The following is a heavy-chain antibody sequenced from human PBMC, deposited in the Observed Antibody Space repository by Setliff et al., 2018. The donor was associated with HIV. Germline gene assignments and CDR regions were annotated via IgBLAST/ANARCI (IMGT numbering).Heavy chain of an antibody. J-gene: IGHJ4*02. V-gene: IGHV3-7*01. CDR1: GFIVSSFW. CDR3: ARGETYAHWPKGDY. CDR2: INEDGSER. Sequence: GGSLRLSCAASGFIVSSFWMNWVRQAPGKGLEWLANINEDGSERNCVDSVKGRFTISKDNAKNSVYLQMNSLRAEDTAVYYCARGETYAHWPKGDYWGQGTLVTVSS. D-gene: IGHD3-16*01.